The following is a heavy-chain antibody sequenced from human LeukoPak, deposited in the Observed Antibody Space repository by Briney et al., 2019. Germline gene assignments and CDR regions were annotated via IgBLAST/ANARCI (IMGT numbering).Heavy chain of an antibody. CDR2: IYTSGST. Sequence: SETLSLTCTVSGGSISSYYWSWIRQPAGKGLEWIGRIYTSGSTNYNPSLKSRVTMSVDTSKNQFSLKLSSVTAADTAVYYCARGTSGSPKDDAFDIWGKGTMVTVSS. CDR3: ARGTSGSPKDDAFDI. CDR1: GGSISSYY. J-gene: IGHJ3*02. D-gene: IGHD1-26*01. V-gene: IGHV4-4*07.